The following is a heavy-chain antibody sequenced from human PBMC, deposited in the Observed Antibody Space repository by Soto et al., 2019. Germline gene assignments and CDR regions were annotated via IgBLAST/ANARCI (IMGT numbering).Heavy chain of an antibody. V-gene: IGHV3-11*06. CDR3: ATITMMT. Sequence: QVQLVESGGGLVKPGGSLRLSCAASGFTFSDYYMSWIRQAPGKGLEWLSYTSGSSDNTNYADSVKGRFTISRDNAKKSLYLEMNSLRAEDTAVYYCATITMMTWGQGTLVTVSS. D-gene: IGHD3-22*01. J-gene: IGHJ5*02. CDR2: TSGSSDNT. CDR1: GFTFSDYY.